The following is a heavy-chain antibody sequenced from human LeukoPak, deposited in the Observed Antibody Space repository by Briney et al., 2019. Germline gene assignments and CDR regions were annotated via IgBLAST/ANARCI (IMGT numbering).Heavy chain of an antibody. CDR3: AGQYTGYDAFDY. CDR1: GYSISSGYY. CDR2: IYHSGST. D-gene: IGHD5-12*01. J-gene: IGHJ4*02. Sequence: PSETLSLTCTVSGYSISSGYYWAWIRQPPGKGLEWIGSIYHSGSTYYNPSLKSRVTISVDTSKNQFSLKLSSVIAADTAVYYCAGQYTGYDAFDYWGQGTLVTVSS. V-gene: IGHV4-38-2*02.